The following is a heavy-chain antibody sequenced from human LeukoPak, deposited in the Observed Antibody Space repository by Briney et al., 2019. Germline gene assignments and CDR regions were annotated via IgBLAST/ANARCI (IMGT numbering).Heavy chain of an antibody. D-gene: IGHD3-22*01. CDR2: INWNGGST. J-gene: IGHJ5*02. V-gene: IGHV3-20*04. CDR1: GFTFDDFG. CDR3: AKVVVSTHNWFDP. Sequence: GGSLRLSCAASGFTFDDFGMSWVRQAPGKGLEWVSGINWNGGSTGYADSVKGRFTISRDNAKNSLYLQMNSLRAEDTALYYCAKVVVSTHNWFDPWGQGTLVTVSS.